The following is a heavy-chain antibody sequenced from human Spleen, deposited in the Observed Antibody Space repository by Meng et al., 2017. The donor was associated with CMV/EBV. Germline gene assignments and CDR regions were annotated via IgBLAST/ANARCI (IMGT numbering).Heavy chain of an antibody. CDR3: TREIEGGWDY. CDR2: TCFESGWYS. J-gene: IGHJ4*02. CDR1: GESVSSDSGA. Sequence: DIAGESVSSDSGAWDWNRQSRSKGLKWVGRTCFESGWYSEYGVSMKSRIAIDADTSGNKFSLQLNSVTPEDTAVYCCTREIEGGWDYWGRGTLVAVSS. D-gene: IGHD1-26*01. V-gene: IGHV6-1*01.